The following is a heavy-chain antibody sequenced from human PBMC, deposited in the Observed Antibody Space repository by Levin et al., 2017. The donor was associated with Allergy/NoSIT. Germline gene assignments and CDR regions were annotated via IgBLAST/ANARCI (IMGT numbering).Heavy chain of an antibody. D-gene: IGHD4-17*01. CDR3: ARHTVTNSYYYYYGMDV. CDR2: INGDGSST. J-gene: IGHJ6*02. V-gene: IGHV3-74*01. CDR1: GFTFSTFW. Sequence: PGGSLRLSCAASGFTFSTFWMHWVRQAPGKGLVWVSRINGDGSSTSYADSVKGRFTISRDNAKNTVYLQMNSLRAEDTALYYCARHTVTNSYYYYYGMDVWGQGTTVTVSS.